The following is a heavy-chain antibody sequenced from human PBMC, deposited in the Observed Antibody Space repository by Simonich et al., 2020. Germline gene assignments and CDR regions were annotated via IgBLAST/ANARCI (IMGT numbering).Heavy chain of an antibody. D-gene: IGHD6-6*01. J-gene: IGHJ2*01. CDR3: AREYSSSSDPYWYFDL. CDR2: IKQEGSEK. V-gene: IGHV3-7*01. CDR1: GFTFISYW. Sequence: EVQLVESGGGLVQPGGSLRLSCAASGFTFISYWMSWVRQAPGKGREWVANIKQEGSEKYYVDSVKGRFTIARDNAKNSRYLQMNSLRAEDTAVYYCAREYSSSSDPYWYFDLWGRGTLVTVSS.